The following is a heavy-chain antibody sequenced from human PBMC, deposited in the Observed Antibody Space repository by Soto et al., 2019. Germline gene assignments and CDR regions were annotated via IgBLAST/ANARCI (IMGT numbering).Heavy chain of an antibody. J-gene: IGHJ6*03. CDR2: INSDGSST. Sequence: GGSLRLSCAASGFTFSSYWMHWVRQAPGKGLVWVSRINSDGSSTSYADSVKGRFTISRDNAKNTLYLQMNSLRAEDTAVYYCARASPLVWICRPLYYYYYFMDVWGKGTTVTVSS. CDR3: ARASPLVWICRPLYYYYYFMDV. V-gene: IGHV3-74*01. CDR1: GFTFSSYW. D-gene: IGHD3-16*01.